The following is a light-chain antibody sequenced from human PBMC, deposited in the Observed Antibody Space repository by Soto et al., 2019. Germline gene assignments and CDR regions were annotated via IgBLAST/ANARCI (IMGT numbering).Light chain of an antibody. V-gene: IGKV1-5*03. CDR2: KAS. Sequence: DIQMTQSPSTLSASVGDRVTITCRASQSISSWLAWYQQKPGKAPNLLIYKASSLESGVPSRFSGSGSGTELTLPISSLQPDDFATYYCQQYNSYPLTFGGGTKVEIK. CDR3: QQYNSYPLT. J-gene: IGKJ4*01. CDR1: QSISSW.